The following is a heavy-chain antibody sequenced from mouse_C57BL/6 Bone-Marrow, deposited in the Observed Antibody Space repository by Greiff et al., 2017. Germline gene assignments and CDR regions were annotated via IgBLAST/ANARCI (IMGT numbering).Heavy chain of an antibody. CDR2: IYPSDSYT. J-gene: IGHJ2*01. D-gene: IGHD1-1*01. Sequence: QVQLKQPGAELVMPGASVKLSCKASGYTFTSYWMHWVKQRPGQGLEWIGEIYPSDSYTNYNQKFKGKSTLTVDKSSSTAYMQLSSLTSEDSAVYYCARHPYYYGSSMYYFDYWGQGTTRTVSS. CDR3: ARHPYYYGSSMYYFDY. V-gene: IGHV1-69*01. CDR1: GYTFTSYW.